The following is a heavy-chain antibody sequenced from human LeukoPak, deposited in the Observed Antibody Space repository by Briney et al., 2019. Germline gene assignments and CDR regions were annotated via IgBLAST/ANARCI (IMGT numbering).Heavy chain of an antibody. CDR2: IYSDNT. Sequence: GGSLRLSCTVSGFTVSSNSMSWVRQAPGKGLEWVSFIYSDNTHYSDSVKGRFTITRDNSKNTLYLQLNSLRAEDTAVYYCAGCSSWYLSYYYYMDVWGKGTTVTISS. J-gene: IGHJ6*03. V-gene: IGHV3-53*01. CDR3: AGCSSWYLSYYYYMDV. D-gene: IGHD6-13*01. CDR1: GFTVSSNS.